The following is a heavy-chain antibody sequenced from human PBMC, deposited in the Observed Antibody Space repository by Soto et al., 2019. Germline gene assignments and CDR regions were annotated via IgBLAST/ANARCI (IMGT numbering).Heavy chain of an antibody. CDR2: ISYSGST. D-gene: IGHD4-4*01. V-gene: IGHV4-59*01. CDR3: AREAGSNYYYFYALDV. J-gene: IGHJ6*02. CDR1: GGSISSYY. Sequence: ETLSLTCTVSGGSISSYYWSWIRQPPGKGLEWIGYISYSGSTNYNPSLKSRVTISVDASTNQFSLKLSSVTASDTAVYYCAREAGSNYYYFYALDVWGQGTTVTVSS.